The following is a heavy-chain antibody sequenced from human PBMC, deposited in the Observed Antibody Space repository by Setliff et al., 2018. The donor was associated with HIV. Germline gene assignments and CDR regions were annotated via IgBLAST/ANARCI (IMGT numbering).Heavy chain of an antibody. V-gene: IGHV1-46*01. D-gene: IGHD3-16*01. CDR1: GDTFSSYA. CDR3: ARDGGIGSLIPYYYMDV. CDR2: MYPTGGRT. J-gene: IGHJ6*03. Sequence: ASVKVSCKASGDTFSSYAISWVRQAPGQGLEWMGVMYPTGGRTTYAQKFQGRVNMTMDTSTSTVYMDLSSLRSEDTAVYYCARDGGIGSLIPYYYMDVWGKGTTVTVSS.